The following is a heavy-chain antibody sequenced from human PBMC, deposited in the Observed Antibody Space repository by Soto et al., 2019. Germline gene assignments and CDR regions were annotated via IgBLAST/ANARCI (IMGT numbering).Heavy chain of an antibody. V-gene: IGHV3-21*01. J-gene: IGHJ4*02. CDR3: ASRLDIVVVPAAMGEDFDY. Sequence: GGSLRLSCAASGFTFSSYSMNWVRQAPGQGLEWVSSISSSSSYIYYADSVKGRYTISRDNAKNSLYRQMNSLRAEDTAVYYCASRLDIVVVPAAMGEDFDYWGQGTLVTVSS. D-gene: IGHD2-2*03. CDR1: GFTFSSYS. CDR2: ISSSSSYI.